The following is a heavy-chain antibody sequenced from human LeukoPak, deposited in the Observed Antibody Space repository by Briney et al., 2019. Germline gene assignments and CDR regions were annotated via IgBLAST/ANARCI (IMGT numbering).Heavy chain of an antibody. CDR1: GFTFSSYG. D-gene: IGHD3-3*01. CDR2: IWYDGSNK. CDR3: ARAADGVVLFN. Sequence: GGSLRLSCAASGFTFSSYGMHWVRQAPGKGLEWVAVIWYDGSNKYYADSVKGRFTISRDNSKNTLYLQMNSLRAEDTAVYYCARAADGVVLFNWGQGTLVTVSS. J-gene: IGHJ4*02. V-gene: IGHV3-33*01.